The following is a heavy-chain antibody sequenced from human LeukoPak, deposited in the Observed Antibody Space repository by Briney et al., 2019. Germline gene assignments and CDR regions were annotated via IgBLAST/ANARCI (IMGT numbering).Heavy chain of an antibody. D-gene: IGHD6-19*01. V-gene: IGHV3-48*04. Sequence: GGTLRLSCAASGFIFSSYSMNWVRQAAGKGLELVSFISSSTSTIYYADSVKGRFTISRDNAKNSLYLQMSSLRAEDTAVYYCAKVRGGWYMDVWGKGTTVTVSS. CDR3: AKVRGGWYMDV. CDR2: ISSSTSTI. J-gene: IGHJ6*03. CDR1: GFIFSSYS.